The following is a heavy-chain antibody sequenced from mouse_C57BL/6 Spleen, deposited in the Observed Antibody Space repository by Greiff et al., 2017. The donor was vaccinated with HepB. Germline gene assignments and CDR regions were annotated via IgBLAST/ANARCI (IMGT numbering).Heavy chain of an antibody. V-gene: IGHV1-19*01. CDR3: ARDGYYEVDYAMDY. J-gene: IGHJ4*01. CDR1: GYTFTDYY. Sequence: EVQLQQSGPVLVKPGASVKMSCKASGYTFTDYYMNWVKQSHGKSLEWIGVINPYNGGTSYNQKFKGKATLTVDKSSSTAYMELNSLTSEDSAVYYCARDGYYEVDYAMDYWGQGTSVTVSS. CDR2: INPYNGGT. D-gene: IGHD2-3*01.